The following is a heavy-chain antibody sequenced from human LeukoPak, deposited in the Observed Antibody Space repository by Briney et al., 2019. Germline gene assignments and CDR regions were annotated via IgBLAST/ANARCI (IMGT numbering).Heavy chain of an antibody. Sequence: PSDTLSLTCAVSGYSIRSGDYWGWLRQPPGKGLEWIGSIYHSGSTHYNPSLKSRVTISVDTPTNQFSLMLSSVTAADTAVYYCASNRSVPTTPGFDHWGQGTLVTVSS. CDR3: ASNRSVPTTPGFDH. J-gene: IGHJ4*02. D-gene: IGHD4-17*01. CDR2: IYHSGST. CDR1: GYSIRSGDY. V-gene: IGHV4-38-2*01.